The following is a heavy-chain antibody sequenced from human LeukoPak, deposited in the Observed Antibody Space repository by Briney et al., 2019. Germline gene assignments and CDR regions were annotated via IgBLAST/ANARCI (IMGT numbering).Heavy chain of an antibody. Sequence: ASVKVSCKASGGTFSSYAISWVRQAPGQGLEWMGWISAYNGNTNYAQKLQGRVTMTTDTSTSTAYMELRSLRSDDTAVYYCARDGGGSGSYYHPYYYYYYMDVWGKGTTVTVSS. D-gene: IGHD3-10*01. J-gene: IGHJ6*03. CDR2: ISAYNGNT. CDR3: ARDGGGSGSYYHPYYYYYYMDV. V-gene: IGHV1-18*01. CDR1: GGTFSSYA.